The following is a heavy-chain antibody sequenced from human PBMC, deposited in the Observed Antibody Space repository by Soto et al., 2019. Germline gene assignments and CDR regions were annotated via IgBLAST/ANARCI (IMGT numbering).Heavy chain of an antibody. CDR3: ARERVVRGVIYYGMDV. CDR1: GGSISSYY. CDR2: IYYSGST. J-gene: IGHJ6*02. D-gene: IGHD3-10*01. V-gene: IGHV4-59*01. Sequence: SETLSLTCTVSGGSISSYYWSWIRQPPGKGLEWIGYIYYSGSTNYNPSLKSRVTISVDTSKNQFSLKLSSVTAADTAVYYCARERVVRGVIYYGMDVWGQGTTVTVSS.